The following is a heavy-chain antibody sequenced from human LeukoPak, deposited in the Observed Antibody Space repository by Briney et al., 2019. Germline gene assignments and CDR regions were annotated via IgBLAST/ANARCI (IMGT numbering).Heavy chain of an antibody. D-gene: IGHD2-2*01. CDR1: GGTFSSYA. Sequence: SVKVSCKASGGTFSSYAISWVRQAPGQGLEWMGGIIPIFGTANYAQKFQGGVTITADESTSTAYMELSSLRSEDTAVYYCARPGGPSWNDAFDIWGQGTMVTVSS. CDR3: ARPGGPSWNDAFDI. CDR2: IIPIFGTA. J-gene: IGHJ3*02. V-gene: IGHV1-69*13.